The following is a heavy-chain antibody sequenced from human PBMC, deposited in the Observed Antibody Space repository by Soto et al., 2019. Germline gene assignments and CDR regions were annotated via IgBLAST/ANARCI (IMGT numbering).Heavy chain of an antibody. V-gene: IGHV3-30*04. Sequence: GGSLRLSCAASGFTFSSYAMHWVRQAPGKGLEWVAVISYDGSNKYYADSVKGRFTISRDNSKNTLYLQMNSLRAEDTAVYYCARDGIITIFCCYGMDVWGQGTTVTVSS. CDR2: ISYDGSNK. CDR1: GFTFSSYA. CDR3: ARDGIITIFCCYGMDV. J-gene: IGHJ6*02. D-gene: IGHD3-9*01.